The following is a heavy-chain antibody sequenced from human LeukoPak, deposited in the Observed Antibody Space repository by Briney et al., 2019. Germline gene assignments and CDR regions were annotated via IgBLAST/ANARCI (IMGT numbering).Heavy chain of an antibody. D-gene: IGHD3-10*01. Sequence: ASVKVSCKASGYTFTGYYMHWVRQAPGQGLEWMGWINPNSGGTNCAQKFQGRVTMTRDTSTSTVYMELSSLRSEDTAVYYCSRDFYGSGSARNDYWGQGTLVTVSS. CDR1: GYTFTGYY. CDR3: SRDFYGSGSARNDY. V-gene: IGHV1-2*02. CDR2: INPNSGGT. J-gene: IGHJ4*02.